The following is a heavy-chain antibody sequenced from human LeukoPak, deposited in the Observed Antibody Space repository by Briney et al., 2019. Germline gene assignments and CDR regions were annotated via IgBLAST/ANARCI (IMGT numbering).Heavy chain of an antibody. J-gene: IGHJ4*02. D-gene: IGHD3-10*01. CDR2: IYYSGST. CDR1: GGSISSYY. Sequence: PSETLSLTCTVSGGSISSYYWSWIRQPPGKGLEWIGYIYYSGSTNYNPSLKSRVTISVDTSKNQFSLKLSSVTAADTAVYYCARAYGSGSYYLGYYFDYWGQGTLVTVSS. CDR3: ARAYGSGSYYLGYYFDY. V-gene: IGHV4-59*01.